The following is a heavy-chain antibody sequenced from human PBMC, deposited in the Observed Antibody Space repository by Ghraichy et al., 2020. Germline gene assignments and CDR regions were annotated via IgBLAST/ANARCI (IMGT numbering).Heavy chain of an antibody. CDR2: IWYDRRST. Sequence: GGSLRLSCAVSNTIFSSYDMHWVRQAPGKGLEWVAVIWYDRRSTYYAESVQGRFTISRDNYKNTLYLQMNSLRVEDTAVYYCSRGAHGGNNDMDVWGQGTTVTVSS. D-gene: IGHD4-23*01. V-gene: IGHV3-33*08. CDR1: NTIFSSYD. CDR3: SRGAHGGNNDMDV. J-gene: IGHJ6*02.